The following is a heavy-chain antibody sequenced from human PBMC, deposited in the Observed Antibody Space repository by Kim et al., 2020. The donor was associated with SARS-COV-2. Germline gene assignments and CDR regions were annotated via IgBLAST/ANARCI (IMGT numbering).Heavy chain of an antibody. J-gene: IGHJ6*02. Sequence: ASVKVSCKASGYTFTSYGISWVRQAPGQGLEWIGWISAYNGNTNYAQKLQGRVTMTTDTSTSTAYMELRSLRSDDTAVYYCARGSAPGIAVASYGMDVWGQGTTVTVSS. CDR1: GYTFTSYG. CDR2: ISAYNGNT. CDR3: ARGSAPGIAVASYGMDV. D-gene: IGHD6-19*01. V-gene: IGHV1-18*01.